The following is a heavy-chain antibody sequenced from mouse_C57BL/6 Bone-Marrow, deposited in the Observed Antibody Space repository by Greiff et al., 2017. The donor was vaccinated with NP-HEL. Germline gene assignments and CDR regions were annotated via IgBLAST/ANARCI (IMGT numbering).Heavy chain of an antibody. CDR1: GFSLTSYG. CDR2: IWRGGST. CDR3: AKKLGEGYAMDY. J-gene: IGHJ4*01. V-gene: IGHV2-5*01. Sequence: VQLQQSGPGLVQPSQSLSITCTVSGFSLTSYGVHWVRQSPGKGLEWLGVIWRGGSTDYNAAFMSRLSITNDNSKSQVFFKMNSLQADDTAIYYCAKKLGEGYAMDYWGQGTSVTVSS. D-gene: IGHD4-1*01.